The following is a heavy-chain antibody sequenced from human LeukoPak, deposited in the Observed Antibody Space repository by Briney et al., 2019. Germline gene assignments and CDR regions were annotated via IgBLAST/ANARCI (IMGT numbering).Heavy chain of an antibody. D-gene: IGHD4-11*01. V-gene: IGHV3-30*03. CDR1: GFTFSSYG. Sequence: PGGSLRLSCVASGFTFSSYGMHWVRQAPGKGLEWVAVISYDGSNKYYADSVKGRFTISRDNSKNTLYLQMSSLRAEDTATYYCVRDVSGAVTGIFDYWGQGTLVTVSS. CDR3: VRDVSGAVTGIFDY. J-gene: IGHJ4*02. CDR2: ISYDGSNK.